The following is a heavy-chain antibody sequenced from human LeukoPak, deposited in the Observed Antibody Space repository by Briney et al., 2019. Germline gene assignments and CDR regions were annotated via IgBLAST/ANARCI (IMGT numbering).Heavy chain of an antibody. V-gene: IGHV3-74*03. CDR2: INSDGSST. D-gene: IGHD3-22*01. Sequence: GGSLRLSCAASGFTFSSYGMSWVRQAPGKGLVWVSRINSDGSSTKCADSVKGRFTISRDNAKNTLYLQMNSLRAEDTAVYYCARGPYYDSSGYPTWYFDYWGQGTLVTVSS. CDR1: GFTFSSYG. J-gene: IGHJ4*02. CDR3: ARGPYYDSSGYPTWYFDY.